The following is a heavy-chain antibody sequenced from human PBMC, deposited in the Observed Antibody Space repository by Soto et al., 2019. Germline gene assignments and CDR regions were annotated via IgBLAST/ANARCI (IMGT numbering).Heavy chain of an antibody. CDR3: ARSHPGY. Sequence: QVQLQQWGAGLLKPSETLSLTCAVYGRSFSGYYWSWIRQPPGKGLEWIGEINHSGSTNYNPSLKSRVTISVDTSKNQFSLKLSSVTAADTAVYYCARSHPGYWGQGTLVTVSS. J-gene: IGHJ4*02. V-gene: IGHV4-34*01. CDR2: INHSGST. CDR1: GRSFSGYY.